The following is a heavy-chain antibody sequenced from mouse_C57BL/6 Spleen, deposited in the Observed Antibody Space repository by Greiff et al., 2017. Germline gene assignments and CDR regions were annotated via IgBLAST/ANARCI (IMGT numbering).Heavy chain of an antibody. CDR1: GYTFTSYR. V-gene: IGHV1-69*01. CDR3: ARSYSNYQYFDV. D-gene: IGHD2-5*01. CDR2: IDPSDSYT. Sequence: KQPGAELVMPGASVKLSCKASGYTFTSYRMHWVKQRPGQGLEWIGEIDPSDSYTNYNHKFKGKSTFTVDKSSSTAYMQLSSLTSEASAVYYCARSYSNYQYFDVWGTGTTVTVSS. J-gene: IGHJ1*03.